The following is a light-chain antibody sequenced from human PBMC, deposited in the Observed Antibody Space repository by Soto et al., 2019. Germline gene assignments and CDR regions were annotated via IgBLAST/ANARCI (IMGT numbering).Light chain of an antibody. CDR1: QSLLYTSNNKNY. V-gene: IGKV4-1*01. CDR2: WAS. Sequence: ILMTQSPNSLAVSLGERATINCKSSQSLLYTSNNKNYLAWFQQKPGQPPRLLIYWASTRESGVPDRFSGSGSGTDFTLTISSLQSEDVAVYYCQQYYSNPELTFGGGTKVDIK. J-gene: IGKJ4*01. CDR3: QQYYSNPELT.